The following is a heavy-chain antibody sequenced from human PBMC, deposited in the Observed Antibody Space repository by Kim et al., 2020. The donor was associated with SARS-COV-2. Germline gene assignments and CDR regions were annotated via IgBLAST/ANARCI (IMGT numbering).Heavy chain of an antibody. J-gene: IGHJ1*01. CDR1: GFTFSSYA. D-gene: IGHD6-13*01. Sequence: GGSLRLSCAASGFTFSSYAMHWVRQAPGKGLEWVAVISYDGSNKYYADSVKGRFTISRDNSKNTLYLQMNSLRAEDTAVYYCARKVGGMKQLVRNAEYFQPWGRSTLVTVSS. V-gene: IGHV3-30*04. CDR3: ARKVGGMKQLVRNAEYFQP. CDR2: ISYDGSNK.